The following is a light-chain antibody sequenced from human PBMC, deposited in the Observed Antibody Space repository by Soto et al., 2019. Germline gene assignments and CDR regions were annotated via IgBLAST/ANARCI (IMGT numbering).Light chain of an antibody. V-gene: IGKV4-1*01. CDR1: QSVLYSSNNKNY. CDR3: QQYYSTPRT. J-gene: IGKJ1*01. CDR2: WAS. Sequence: DIVMTQSPDSLAVSLGERATINCKSSQSVLYSSNNKNYLAWYQQKPGQPPNLLIYWASTRESGVPGRFSGSGSGTDFPLTISSLQAEYVAVSYFQQYYSTPRTFGQGTKVEIK.